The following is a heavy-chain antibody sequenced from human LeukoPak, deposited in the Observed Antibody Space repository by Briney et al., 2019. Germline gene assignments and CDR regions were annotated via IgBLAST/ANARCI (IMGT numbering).Heavy chain of an antibody. Sequence: SLGLSCAASGFTFDDYAMHWVRQAPGKGLEWVSGISWNSGSIGYADSVKGRFTISRDNAKNSLYLQMNSLRAEDTALYYCAKAGYFDLWGRGTLVTVSS. CDR3: AKAGYFDL. CDR2: ISWNSGSI. J-gene: IGHJ2*01. V-gene: IGHV3-9*01. CDR1: GFTFDDYA.